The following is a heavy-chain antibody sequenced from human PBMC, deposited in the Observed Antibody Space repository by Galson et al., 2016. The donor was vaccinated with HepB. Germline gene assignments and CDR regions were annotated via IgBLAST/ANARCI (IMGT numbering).Heavy chain of an antibody. CDR2: INNNGNT. V-gene: IGHV1-18*01. Sequence: SVKVSCKASGYTFTSYYITWVRQAPGQGLEWMGWINNNGNTNYAQKFQGRVTMVADTSTSTAYMELRSLTSADTAVHYCARGHYGSGTYYKMDYWGQGTLVTVS. CDR1: GYTFTSYY. J-gene: IGHJ4*02. D-gene: IGHD3-10*01. CDR3: ARGHYGSGTYYKMDY.